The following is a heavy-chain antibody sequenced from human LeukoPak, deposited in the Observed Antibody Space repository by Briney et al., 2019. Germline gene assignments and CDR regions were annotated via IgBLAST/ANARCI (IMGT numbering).Heavy chain of an antibody. V-gene: IGHV3-30*04. CDR3: ARDFGY. CDR2: ISIDGSAT. CDR1: GFTFTSYA. J-gene: IGHJ4*02. D-gene: IGHD3-10*01. Sequence: GGSLRLSCAASGFTFTSYAMNWIRQCPVKGLQWLAAISIDGSATNYADSVKGRFTISRDNSKNTLYLEMDSLRPEDTAVYYCARDFGYWGQGTLVTVSS.